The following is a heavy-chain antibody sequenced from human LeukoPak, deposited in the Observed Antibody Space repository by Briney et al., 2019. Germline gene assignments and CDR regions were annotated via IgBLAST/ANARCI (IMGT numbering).Heavy chain of an antibody. CDR2: IIPIFGTA. CDR1: GGTFSSYA. J-gene: IGHJ4*02. D-gene: IGHD4-17*01. CDR3: ASYGEGIYFDY. Sequence: SVKVSCKASGGTFSSYAISWVRQAPGQGLEWMGKIIPIFGTANYAQKFQGRVTITTDESTSTAYMELSSLRSEDTAVYYCASYGEGIYFDYWGQGTLVTVSS. V-gene: IGHV1-69*05.